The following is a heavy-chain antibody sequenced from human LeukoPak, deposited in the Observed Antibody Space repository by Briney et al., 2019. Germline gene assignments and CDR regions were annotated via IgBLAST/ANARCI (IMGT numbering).Heavy chain of an antibody. J-gene: IGHJ4*02. CDR2: IYHSGST. CDR3: GRLPSGGVAATLAFDY. Sequence: SETLSLTCTVSGYSISSGYYWGWIRQPPGKGLEWIGSIYHSGSTYYNPSLKSRVTISVDTSKNQFSLKLSSVTAADPAVYYCGRLPSGGVAATLAFDYWGQGTLVTVSS. V-gene: IGHV4-38-2*02. CDR1: GYSISSGYY. D-gene: IGHD2-15*01.